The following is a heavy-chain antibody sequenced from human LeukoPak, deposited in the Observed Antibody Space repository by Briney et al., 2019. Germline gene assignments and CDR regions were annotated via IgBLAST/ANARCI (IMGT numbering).Heavy chain of an antibody. D-gene: IGHD3-9*01. V-gene: IGHV3-30*03. J-gene: IGHJ5*02. CDR3: AASRGGDILTGYLT. CDR1: GFTFSSYG. Sequence: QPGRSLRLSCAASGFTFSSYGMHWVRQAPGKGLEWVAVISYDGSNKYYADSVKGRFTISRDNSKNTLYLQMNSLRAEDTAVYYCAASRGGDILTGYLTWGQGTLVTVSS. CDR2: ISYDGSNK.